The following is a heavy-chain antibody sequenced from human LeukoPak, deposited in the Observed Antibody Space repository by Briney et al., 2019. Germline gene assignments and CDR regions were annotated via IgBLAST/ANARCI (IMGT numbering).Heavy chain of an antibody. D-gene: IGHD3-16*02. Sequence: GASVKVSCKASGYTFTGYYMHWMRQAPGQGPEWMGVINPSVGNIINAQKFQGRVTLTRDTSTSTVYMELTSLKPEDTAVYFCARESLGPENTVIIVSSGHDGFDTWGQGTQVTVSS. CDR1: GYTFTGYY. J-gene: IGHJ3*02. CDR2: INPSVGNI. V-gene: IGHV1-46*01. CDR3: ARESLGPENTVIIVSSGHDGFDT.